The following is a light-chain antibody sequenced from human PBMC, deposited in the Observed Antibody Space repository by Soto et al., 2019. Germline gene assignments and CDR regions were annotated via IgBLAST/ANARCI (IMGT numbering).Light chain of an antibody. Sequence: QSVLTQPASVSGSPGQSITISCAGTSSDVGGYTYVSWYQQHPGKAPKLMIYDVSNRPSGVSNRFSGSKSGTTASLTISGLQAEDEADYYCTSYTSSSTPYVFGGGTKLTVL. V-gene: IGLV2-14*01. CDR3: TSYTSSSTPYV. CDR2: DVS. CDR1: SSDVGGYTY. J-gene: IGLJ1*01.